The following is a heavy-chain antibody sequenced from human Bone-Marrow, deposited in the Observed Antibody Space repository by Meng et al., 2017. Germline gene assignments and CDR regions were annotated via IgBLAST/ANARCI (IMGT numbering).Heavy chain of an antibody. D-gene: IGHD6-19*01. CDR3: AGDEVAGIFDY. CDR2: IIPIFGTA. Sequence: SVKVSCKASGGTFSSYAISWVRQAPGQGLEWMGGIIPIFGTATYAQQFQGRVTITADEYTSTAYMELSSLRSEDTAVYYCAGDEVAGIFDYWGRGTLVTVSS. CDR1: GGTFSSYA. V-gene: IGHV1-69*13. J-gene: IGHJ4*02.